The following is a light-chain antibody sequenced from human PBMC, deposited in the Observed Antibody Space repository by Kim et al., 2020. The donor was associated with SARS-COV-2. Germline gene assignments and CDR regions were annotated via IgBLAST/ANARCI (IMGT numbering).Light chain of an antibody. CDR1: QSVSRN. Sequence: EIVMTQSPATLSVSPGERATLSCRASQSVSRNLAWYQQKPGQAPRLLIYGASTRATGIPARFSGSGSGTEFTLTISSLQSEDFAVYYCQQYNNWPRTFGQGNKVDIK. J-gene: IGKJ1*01. V-gene: IGKV3-15*01. CDR2: GAS. CDR3: QQYNNWPRT.